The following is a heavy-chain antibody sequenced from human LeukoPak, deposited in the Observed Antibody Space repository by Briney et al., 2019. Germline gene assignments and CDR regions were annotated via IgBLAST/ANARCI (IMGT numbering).Heavy chain of an antibody. CDR1: GYTFTNYA. Sequence: GASVKVSCKASGYTFTNYAMNWVRQAPGQGLEWMGYINTNTGNPTYAQGFTGRYVFSLDTSVSTAYLQISRLKAEDTAVYYCAREGVTDYYGMDVWGQGTTVTVSS. J-gene: IGHJ6*02. CDR3: AREGVTDYYGMDV. CDR2: INTNTGNP. V-gene: IGHV7-4-1*02. D-gene: IGHD2-21*02.